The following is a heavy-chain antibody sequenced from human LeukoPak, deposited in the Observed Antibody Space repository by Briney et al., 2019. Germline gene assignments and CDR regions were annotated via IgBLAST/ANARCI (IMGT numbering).Heavy chain of an antibody. J-gene: IGHJ4*02. V-gene: IGHV3-21*01. D-gene: IGHD1-26*01. CDR3: ARVQWEAGYFDC. CDR1: AFSLNAYN. Sequence: PGGSLRLSCAASAFSLNAYNMNWVRQAPGKGLEWVSSISYTGTYIYYADSVKGRFTISRDNAKNSLYLQMNSLRGEDTAVYYCARVQWEAGYFDCWGQGTLVTVSS. CDR2: ISYTGTYI.